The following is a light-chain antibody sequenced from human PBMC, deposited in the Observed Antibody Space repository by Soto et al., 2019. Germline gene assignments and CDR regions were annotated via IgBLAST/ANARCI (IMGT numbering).Light chain of an antibody. CDR3: SSYTSSRTAV. Sequence: QSVLTQPASGSGLPGRWIPISGPGSSSDVGGYKYVSWYQQYPGKAPKLMIYEVSNRPSGVSNRFSGSKSGNTASLTISGLQAEDDADYYCSSYTSSRTAVFGGGTKLTV. CDR2: EVS. V-gene: IGLV2-14*01. J-gene: IGLJ2*01. CDR1: SSDVGGYKY.